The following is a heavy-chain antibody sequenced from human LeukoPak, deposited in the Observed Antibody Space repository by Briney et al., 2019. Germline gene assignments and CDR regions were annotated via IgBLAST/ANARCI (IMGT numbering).Heavy chain of an antibody. CDR2: FDPEDGET. D-gene: IGHD6-19*01. V-gene: IGHV1-24*01. CDR3: ATVSALYSSGWRCFDY. CDR1: GYTLTELS. J-gene: IGHJ4*02. Sequence: GASVKVSCKVSGYTLTELSMHWVRQAPGKGLEWMGGFDPEDGETIYAQKFQGRVTMTEDTSTDTAYMELSSLRSEDTAVYYCATVSALYSSGWRCFDYWGQGTLVTVSS.